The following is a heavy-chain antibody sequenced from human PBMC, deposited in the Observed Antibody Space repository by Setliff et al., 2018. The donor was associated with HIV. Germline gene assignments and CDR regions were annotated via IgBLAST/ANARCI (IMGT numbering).Heavy chain of an antibody. CDR2: MNTDGSST. V-gene: IGHV3-74*01. J-gene: IGHJ5*02. CDR3: TRKLAPGHGISCYSLWFDP. D-gene: IGHD2-15*01. CDR1: GFTFSSYW. Sequence: GGSLRLSCAASGFTFSSYWMHWVRQAPGKGLVWVFGMNTDGSSTRYADSVKGRFTISRDNAKNMLYLQMNSLSADDTAVYYCTRKLAPGHGISCYSLWFDPWGHGTLVIVSS.